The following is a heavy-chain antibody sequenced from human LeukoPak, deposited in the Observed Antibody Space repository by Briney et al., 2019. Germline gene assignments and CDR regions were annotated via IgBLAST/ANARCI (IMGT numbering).Heavy chain of an antibody. D-gene: IGHD3-10*01. CDR2: IYYSGST. Sequence: SETLSLTCTVSGGSISSYYWSWIRQPPGKGLEWIGYIYYSGSTNYNPSLKSRVTISVDTSKNQFSLKLSSVTAADTAVYYCARDLLSVRGLGHLDAFDIWGQGTMVTVSS. CDR1: GGSISSYY. J-gene: IGHJ3*02. CDR3: ARDLLSVRGLGHLDAFDI. V-gene: IGHV4-59*01.